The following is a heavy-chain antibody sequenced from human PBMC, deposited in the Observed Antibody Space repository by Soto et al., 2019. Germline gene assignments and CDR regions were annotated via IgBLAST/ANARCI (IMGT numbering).Heavy chain of an antibody. Sequence: QVQLQESGPGLVRPSGTLSLTCAVSGGSISSSNSWTWVRQPPGKGLEWIGEVYHFGRANYNPSLKSRVTISVDKSKNHFSLRLSSATAADTAVYYCASRGGSHPWGQGTLVTVSS. CDR1: GGSISSSNS. CDR2: VYHFGRA. D-gene: IGHD3-16*01. V-gene: IGHV4-4*02. J-gene: IGHJ5*02. CDR3: ASRGGSHP.